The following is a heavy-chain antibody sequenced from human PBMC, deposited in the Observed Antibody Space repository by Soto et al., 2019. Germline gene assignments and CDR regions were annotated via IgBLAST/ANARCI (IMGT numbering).Heavy chain of an antibody. CDR1: GFTFSSYA. CDR3: ASNYAYAEGYYWYGIDV. Sequence: TGGSLRLSCAASGFTFSSYAMSWVRQAPGKGLEWVSAISGSGGSTYYADSVKGRFTISRDNSKNTLYLQMNSLRADDTAVYYCASNYAYAEGYYWYGIDVRGQGTTVTVSS. D-gene: IGHD3-16*01. J-gene: IGHJ6*02. CDR2: ISGSGGST. V-gene: IGHV3-23*01.